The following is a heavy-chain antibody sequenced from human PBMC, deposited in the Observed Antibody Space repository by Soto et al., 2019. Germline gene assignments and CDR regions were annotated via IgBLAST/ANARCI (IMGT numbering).Heavy chain of an antibody. J-gene: IGHJ4*02. V-gene: IGHV3-48*02. CDR2: ISSSSSTI. CDR1: GFTFSSYS. CDR3: ARVHYYDSSGYFDY. Sequence: VGSLRLSCAASGFTFSSYSMNWVRQAPGKGLEWVSYISSSSSTIYYADSVKGRFTISRDNAKNSLYLQMNSLRDEDTAVYYCARVHYYDSSGYFDYWGQGTLVTVSS. D-gene: IGHD3-22*01.